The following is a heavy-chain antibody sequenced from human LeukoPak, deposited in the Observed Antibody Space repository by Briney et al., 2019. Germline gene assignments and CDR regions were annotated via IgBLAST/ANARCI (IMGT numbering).Heavy chain of an antibody. CDR2: IYYSGST. J-gene: IGHJ4*02. D-gene: IGHD6-19*01. V-gene: IGHV4-59*01. CDR3: ARSASSSGWFDFDY. CDR1: GGSISSYY. Sequence: SETLSLTCTVSGGSISSYYWSWIRQPPGKELEWIGYIYYSGSTNYNPSLKSRVTISVDTSKNQFSLKLSSVTAADTAVYYCARSASSSGWFDFDYWGQGTLVTVSS.